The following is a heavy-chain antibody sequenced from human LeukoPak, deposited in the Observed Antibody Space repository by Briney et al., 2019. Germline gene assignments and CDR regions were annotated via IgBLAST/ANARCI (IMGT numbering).Heavy chain of an antibody. J-gene: IGHJ4*02. CDR3: ARFPYGTFDY. Sequence: GGSLRLSCAASGFTFSSYGMHWVRQAPGKGLEWVSSISSSSSYIYYADSVKGRFTISRDNAKNSLYLQMNSLRAEDTAVYYCARFPYGTFDYWGQGTLVTVSS. CDR2: ISSSSSYI. CDR1: GFTFSSYG. V-gene: IGHV3-21*01. D-gene: IGHD1-14*01.